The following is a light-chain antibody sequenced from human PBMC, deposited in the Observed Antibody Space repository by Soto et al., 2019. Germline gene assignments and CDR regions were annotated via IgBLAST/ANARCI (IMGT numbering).Light chain of an antibody. CDR2: LGS. CDR3: MQALQTPIT. CDR1: QGIGTS. J-gene: IGKJ5*01. V-gene: IGKV2-28*01. Sequence: MTQSPSSLSASVGARVTITCRPSQGIGTSLAWYLQKPGQSPQLLIYLGSNRASGVPDRFSGSGSRTDFTLKISRVEAEDVGVYYCMQALQTPITFGQGTRLEN.